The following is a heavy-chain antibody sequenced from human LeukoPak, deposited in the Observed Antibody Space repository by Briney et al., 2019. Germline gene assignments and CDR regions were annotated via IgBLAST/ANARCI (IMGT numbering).Heavy chain of an antibody. D-gene: IGHD3-22*01. J-gene: IGHJ4*02. CDR1: GFTFRHYA. Sequence: GGSLRLSCEVSGFTFRHYAMTWVRQAPGKGLDRVAVISASGGTTYYADSVEGRFTISRDNSRNTLYLQMNSLKVDDTAVYYCAKREYDSSAYPMYPIDYWGQGTLVTVS. CDR2: ISASGGTT. V-gene: IGHV3-23*01. CDR3: AKREYDSSAYPMYPIDY.